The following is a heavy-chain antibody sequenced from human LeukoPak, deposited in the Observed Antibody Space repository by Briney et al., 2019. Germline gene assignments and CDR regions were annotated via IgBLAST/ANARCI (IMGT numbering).Heavy chain of an antibody. V-gene: IGHV3-66*02. CDR2: IYSSGST. CDR3: ARGGDDILTGYYRRSHWFDP. CDR1: GFTVSSNY. Sequence: GGSLRLSCAASGFTVSSNYMSWVRQAPGKGLEWVSVIYSSGSTYYADSVKGRFTISRDNSKNTLYLQMNSLRAEDTAVYYCARGGDDILTGYYRRSHWFDPWGQGTLVTVSS. D-gene: IGHD3-9*01. J-gene: IGHJ5*02.